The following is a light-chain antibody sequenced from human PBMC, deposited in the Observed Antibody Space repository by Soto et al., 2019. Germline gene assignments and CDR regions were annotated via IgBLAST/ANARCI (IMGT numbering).Light chain of an antibody. V-gene: IGKV3-15*01. J-gene: IGKJ5*01. CDR3: QQYDTWPSIT. CDR2: GAS. CDR1: QSVRTK. Sequence: EILMTQSPATLSVSPGERSTLSCRASQSVRTKLAWYQQKAGQAPRLLIYGASTRASGVSDRFSGSGSGTEYTLTISRLQSEDFAVYYCQQYDTWPSITFGQGTRLEIK.